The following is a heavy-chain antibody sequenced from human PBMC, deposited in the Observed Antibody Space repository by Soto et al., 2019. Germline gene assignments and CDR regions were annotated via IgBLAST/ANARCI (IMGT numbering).Heavy chain of an antibody. D-gene: IGHD3-10*01. CDR1: GFTFTRYS. Sequence: GGSLRLSCAASGFTFTRYSMNWVRQAPGKGLEWVSSISSTTNYIYYGDSMKGRFTISRDNAKNTLFLQMNSLRAEDTAVYYRARDPQGSYCYIDYWGQGTPVTVSS. V-gene: IGHV3-21*01. CDR2: ISSTTNYI. CDR3: ARDPQGSYCYIDY. J-gene: IGHJ4*02.